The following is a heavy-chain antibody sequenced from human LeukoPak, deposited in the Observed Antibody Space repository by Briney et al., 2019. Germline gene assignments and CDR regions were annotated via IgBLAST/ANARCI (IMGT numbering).Heavy chain of an antibody. CDR2: IIPILGIA. V-gene: IGHV1-69*04. D-gene: IGHD3-10*01. CDR1: GGTFSSYA. J-gene: IGHJ4*02. CDR3: ARDLNTYYYGSGSYYY. Sequence: GASVKVSCKASGGTFSSYAISWVRQAPGQGLEWMGRIIPILGIANYAQKFQGRVTITADRSTSTAYMELSSLRSEDTAVYYCARDLNTYYYGSGSYYYWGQGTLVTVSS.